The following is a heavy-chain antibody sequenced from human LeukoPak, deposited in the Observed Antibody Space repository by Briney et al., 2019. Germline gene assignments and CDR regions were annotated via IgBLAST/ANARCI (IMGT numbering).Heavy chain of an antibody. J-gene: IGHJ6*03. Sequence: PGGSLRLSCAASGFTFSSYWMSWVRQAPGKGLEWVANIKQDGSEKYYVDSVKGRFTISRDNAKNSLYLQMNSLRAEDTAVYYCARGVFGRSSSWYYYYYMDVWGKGTTVTVSS. CDR1: GFTFSSYW. V-gene: IGHV3-7*01. CDR3: ARGVFGRSSSWYYYYYMDV. CDR2: IKQDGSEK. D-gene: IGHD6-13*01.